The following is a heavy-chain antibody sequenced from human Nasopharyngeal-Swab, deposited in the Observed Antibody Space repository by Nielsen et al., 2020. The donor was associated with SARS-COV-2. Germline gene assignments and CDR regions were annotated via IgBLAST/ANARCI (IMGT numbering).Heavy chain of an antibody. CDR1: GFTFDDYA. CDR3: AKAGSYYVFFSNWFDP. J-gene: IGHJ5*02. Sequence: SLKISCAASGFTFDDYAMHWVRQAPGKGLEWVSGISWNSGSIGYADSVKGRFTISRDNAKNSLYLQMNSLRAEDTALYYCAKAGSYYVFFSNWFDPWGKGTLVTVSS. V-gene: IGHV3-9*01. D-gene: IGHD1-26*01. CDR2: ISWNSGSI.